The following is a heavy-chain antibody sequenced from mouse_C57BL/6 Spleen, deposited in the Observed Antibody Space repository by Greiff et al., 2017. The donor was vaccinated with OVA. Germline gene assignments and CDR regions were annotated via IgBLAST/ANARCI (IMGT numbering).Heavy chain of an antibody. D-gene: IGHD2-4*01. CDR2: IYPGGGYT. V-gene: IGHV1-63*01. CDR1: GYTFTNYW. Sequence: QVQLKQSGAELVRPGTSVKMSCKASGYTFTNYWIGWAKQRPGHGLEWIGDIYPGGGYTNYNEKFKGKATLTADKSSSTAYMQFSSLTSEDSAIYYCARYPYDYDDYAMDYWGQGTSVTVSS. CDR3: ARYPYDYDDYAMDY. J-gene: IGHJ4*01.